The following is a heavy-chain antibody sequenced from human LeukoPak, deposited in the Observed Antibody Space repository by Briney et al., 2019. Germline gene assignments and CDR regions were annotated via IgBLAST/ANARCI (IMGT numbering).Heavy chain of an antibody. Sequence: GSLRLSCAASGFTFSSYGMHWVRQAPGKGLEWVAVIWSDGSNKYHADSVKGRFTISRDNSKNTLYLQMNSLRAEDTAVYYCARGASMAAAGTGEKSNWFDPWGQGTLVTVSS. D-gene: IGHD6-13*01. CDR1: GFTFSSYG. J-gene: IGHJ5*02. CDR2: IWSDGSNK. V-gene: IGHV3-33*01. CDR3: ARGASMAAAGTGEKSNWFDP.